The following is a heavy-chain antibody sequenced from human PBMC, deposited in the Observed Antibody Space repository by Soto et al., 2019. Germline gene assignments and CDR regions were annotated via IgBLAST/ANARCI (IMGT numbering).Heavy chain of an antibody. CDR3: ARRYGGNFDY. CDR1: GGSSSSYY. D-gene: IGHD3-16*01. V-gene: IGHV4-59*01. Sequence: PLETLPHTCTVSGGSSSSYYWSWIRQPTGKGLEWIGYIYYSGSTNYNPSLKSRVTISVDTSKNQFSLKLSSVTAADTAVYYCARRYGGNFDYWGQGTLVTVSS. CDR2: IYYSGST. J-gene: IGHJ4*02.